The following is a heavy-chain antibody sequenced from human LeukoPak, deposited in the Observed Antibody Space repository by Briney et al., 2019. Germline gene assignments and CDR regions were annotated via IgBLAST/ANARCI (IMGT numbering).Heavy chain of an antibody. V-gene: IGHV4-34*01. CDR2: INHSGST. D-gene: IGHD5-18*01. CDR1: GGSFSGYY. CDR3: ARRWTDSYGYGIWNY. Sequence: SETLSLTCAVYGGSFSGYYWSWIRQPPGKGLEWIGEINHSGSTNYNPSLKSRVTISVDTSKNQFSLKLSSVTAADTAVYYCARRWTDSYGYGIWNYWGQGTLVTVSS. J-gene: IGHJ4*02.